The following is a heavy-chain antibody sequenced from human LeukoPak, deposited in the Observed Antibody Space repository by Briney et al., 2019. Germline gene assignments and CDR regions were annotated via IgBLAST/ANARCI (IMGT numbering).Heavy chain of an antibody. J-gene: IGHJ3*02. CDR1: GYSFTSYW. CDR2: IYPGDSDT. Sequence: GESLKISCKGSGYSFTSYWIGWVRQMPGKGLEWMGIIYPGDSDTRYSPSFQGQVTISANKSISTAYLQWSSLKASDTAMYYCARPSRDGYNPLAFDIWGQGTMVTVSS. D-gene: IGHD5-24*01. V-gene: IGHV5-51*01. CDR3: ARPSRDGYNPLAFDI.